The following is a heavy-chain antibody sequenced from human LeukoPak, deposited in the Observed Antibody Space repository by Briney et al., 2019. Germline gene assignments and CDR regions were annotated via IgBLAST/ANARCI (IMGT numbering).Heavy chain of an antibody. CDR1: GFTFSDHY. Sequence: GGSLRLSCAASGFTFSDHYMDWVRQAPGKGLEWVANIKEDGSEKDYVDSVKGRFTISRDNTKNSLYLQMNSLRVEDTAVYYCARDGPRLEEIYWGQGNLVTVSS. J-gene: IGHJ4*02. CDR3: ARDGPRLEEIY. CDR2: IKEDGSEK. V-gene: IGHV3-7*01. D-gene: IGHD5-24*01.